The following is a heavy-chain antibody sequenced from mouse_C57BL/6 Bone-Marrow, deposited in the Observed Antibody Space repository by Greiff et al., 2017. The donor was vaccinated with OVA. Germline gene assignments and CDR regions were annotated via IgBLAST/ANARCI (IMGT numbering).Heavy chain of an antibody. J-gene: IGHJ2*01. CDR2: ISDGGSYT. CDR3: AREHYGNSFDY. D-gene: IGHD2-1*01. CDR1: GFTFSSYA. V-gene: IGHV5-4*01. Sequence: EVQVVESGGGLVKPGGSLKLSCAASGFTFSSYAMSWVRQTPEKRLEWVATISDGGSYTYYPDNVKGRFTISRDNAKNNLYLQMSHLKSEDTAMYYCAREHYGNSFDYWGQGTTLTVSS.